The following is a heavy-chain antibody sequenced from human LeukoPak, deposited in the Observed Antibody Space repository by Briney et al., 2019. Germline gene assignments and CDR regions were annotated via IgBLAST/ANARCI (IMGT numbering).Heavy chain of an antibody. V-gene: IGHV3-23*01. CDR1: GFTFSSFA. Sequence: GGSLRLSCAASGFTFSSFATSWVRQAPGKGLEWVSGISASGGSTCYADSVEGRFTISRDNSKHTLYLQMNSLRAEDTAVYYCAKGFYDNSASGVFDIWGQGTMVTVSS. CDR3: AKGFYDNSASGVFDI. CDR2: ISASGGST. D-gene: IGHD3-22*01. J-gene: IGHJ3*02.